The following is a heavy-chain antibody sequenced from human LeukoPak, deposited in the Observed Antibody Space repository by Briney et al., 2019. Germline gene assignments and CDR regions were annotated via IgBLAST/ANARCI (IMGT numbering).Heavy chain of an antibody. CDR3: ARVSGLWFGESYYMDV. J-gene: IGHJ6*03. CDR2: IYYSGST. Sequence: SETLSLTCTVSGGSISSYYWSWIRQPPGKGLEWIGYIYYSGSTNYNPSLKSRVTISVDTSKNQFSLKLSSVTAADTAVYYCARVSGLWFGESYYMDVWGKGTTVTVSS. D-gene: IGHD3-10*01. CDR1: GGSISSYY. V-gene: IGHV4-59*08.